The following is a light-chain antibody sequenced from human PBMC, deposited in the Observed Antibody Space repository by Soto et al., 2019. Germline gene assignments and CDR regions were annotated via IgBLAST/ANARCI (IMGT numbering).Light chain of an antibody. Sequence: QSTLTQPASVSGSPGQSITISCPGTSSDVGGYNFVSWYQQHPGKAPKLMIYEVTDRPSGFSNRFSGSKSGSTASLTISGLQAEDEADYYCSSYTSRNTLAFGGGTKVTVL. CDR3: SSYTSRNTLA. J-gene: IGLJ2*01. V-gene: IGLV2-14*01. CDR1: SSDVGGYNF. CDR2: EVT.